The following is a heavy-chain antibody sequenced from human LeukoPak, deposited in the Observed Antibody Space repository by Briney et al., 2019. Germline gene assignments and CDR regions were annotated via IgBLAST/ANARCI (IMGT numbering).Heavy chain of an antibody. CDR1: GFTFSSYA. V-gene: IGHV3-7*01. J-gene: IGHJ4*02. Sequence: GGSLRLSCAASGFTFSSYAMSWVRQAPGKGLEWVANIKQDGSEKYYVDSVKGRLTISRDNAKNSLYLQMNSLRAEDTAVYYCATSRTFDYWGQGTLVTVSS. D-gene: IGHD6-13*01. CDR3: ATSRTFDY. CDR2: IKQDGSEK.